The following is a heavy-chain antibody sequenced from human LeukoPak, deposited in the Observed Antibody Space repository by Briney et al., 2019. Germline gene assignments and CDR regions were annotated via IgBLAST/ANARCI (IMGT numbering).Heavy chain of an antibody. J-gene: IGHJ4*02. Sequence: GASVKVSCKASGYTFTSYGISWVRQAPGQGLEWMGWIGAYNGNTNYAQKLQGRVTMTTDTSTSTAYMELRSLRSDDTAVYYRARARYYYGSGSYRYWGQGTLVTVSS. CDR3: ARARYYYGSGSYRY. CDR1: GYTFTSYG. V-gene: IGHV1-18*01. CDR2: IGAYNGNT. D-gene: IGHD3-10*01.